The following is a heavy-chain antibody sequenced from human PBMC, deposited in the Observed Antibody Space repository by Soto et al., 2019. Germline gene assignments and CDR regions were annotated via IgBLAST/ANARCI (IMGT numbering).Heavy chain of an antibody. J-gene: IGHJ4*02. CDR2: IWYDGSHI. V-gene: IGHV3-33*01. Sequence: GGSLRLSCAASGFTFSTSGMHWARQAPGKGLEWVSIIWYDGSHIHYADSVKGRFTISRDNSKNTLYLQMNSLRVEDTAVYYCARDRGDCSSGSCHSDYFDYWGQGTLVTVSS. D-gene: IGHD2-15*01. CDR3: ARDRGDCSSGSCHSDYFDY. CDR1: GFTFSTSG.